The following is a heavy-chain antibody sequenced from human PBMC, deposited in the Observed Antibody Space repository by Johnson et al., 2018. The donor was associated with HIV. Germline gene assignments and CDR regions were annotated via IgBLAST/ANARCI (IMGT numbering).Heavy chain of an antibody. D-gene: IGHD3-3*01. CDR3: ARVKGITVFGVVRPHGAFDI. V-gene: IGHV3-11*04. CDR1: GFSFSDYY. CDR2: SSSSGTTI. J-gene: IGHJ3*02. Sequence: QEKLVESGGGLVKPGGSLRLSCVVSGFSFSDYYMSWIRQSPEKGLEWVSYSSSSGTTIYYADSVKGRFTISRDNAMNSLYLQMDSLRAEDTAVYYCARVKGITVFGVVRPHGAFDILGQGTMVTVSS.